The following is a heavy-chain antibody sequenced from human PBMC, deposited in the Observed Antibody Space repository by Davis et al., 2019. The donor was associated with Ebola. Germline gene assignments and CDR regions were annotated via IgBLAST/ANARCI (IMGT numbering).Heavy chain of an antibody. CDR2: ISYDGFNK. CDR3: AKPSATYSLHYYGLDV. V-gene: IGHV3-30-3*02. Sequence: PGGSLRLSCAASGFPFSNYAMHWVRQAPGEGLEWVALISYDGFNKYSVASVKGRFTISRDNSKNTLYLQLNSLRTEDTGVYFCAKPSATYSLHYYGLDVWGQGTTVTVSS. CDR1: GFPFSNYA. D-gene: IGHD1-26*01. J-gene: IGHJ6*02.